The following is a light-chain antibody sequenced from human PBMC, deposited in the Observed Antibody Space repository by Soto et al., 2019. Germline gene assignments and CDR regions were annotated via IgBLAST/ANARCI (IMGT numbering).Light chain of an antibody. CDR3: QQYGSSPWT. Sequence: EIVLTQSPGTLSLSPGERATISCRASQSVSSNYLAWYQQKPGQAPRPLIYGASSRATGIPDRFSGSGAGTVFTLTISRLESEDFAVYYCQQYGSSPWTFGQGTKVDIK. J-gene: IGKJ1*01. CDR1: QSVSSNY. CDR2: GAS. V-gene: IGKV3-20*01.